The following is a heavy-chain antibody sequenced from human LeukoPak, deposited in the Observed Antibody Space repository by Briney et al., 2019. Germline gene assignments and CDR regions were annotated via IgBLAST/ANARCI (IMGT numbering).Heavy chain of an antibody. J-gene: IGHJ6*03. D-gene: IGHD3-10*01. V-gene: IGHV3-48*03. CDR2: ISSSGSTI. Sequence: TGGSLRLSCAASGFTFSSYEMNWVRQAPGKGLEWVSYISSSGSTIYYADPVKGRFTISRDNAKNSLYLQMNSLRAEDTAVYYCARVVPYYYGSGSPYYYMDVWGKGTTVTISS. CDR3: ARVVPYYYGSGSPYYYMDV. CDR1: GFTFSSYE.